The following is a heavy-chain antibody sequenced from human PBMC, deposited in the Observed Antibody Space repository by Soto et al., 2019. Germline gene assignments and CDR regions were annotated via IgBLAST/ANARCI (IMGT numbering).Heavy chain of an antibody. CDR1: GYMFISYG. Sequence: VSVKVSCKASGYMFISYGINWVRQAPGQGLEWMGWISAYNGNTKYAQNLQGRVTMTTDTSTSTAYMEMNSLRAEDTAVYYCARESEDLTSNFDYWGQGTLVTVSS. CDR3: ARESEDLTSNFDY. CDR2: ISAYNGNT. J-gene: IGHJ4*02. V-gene: IGHV1-18*01.